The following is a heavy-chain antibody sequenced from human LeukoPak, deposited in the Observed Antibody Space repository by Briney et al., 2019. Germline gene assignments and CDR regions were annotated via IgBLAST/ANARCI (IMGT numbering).Heavy chain of an antibody. CDR3: ARGSFSPWTTQSYFDY. CDR1: GYSFTNYD. D-gene: IGHD1-14*01. Sequence: GASVKVSCKASGYSFTNYDIYWVRQAPGQGLEWMGWMNPNSGNPGSAQTFQGRVTMTRNASMSSAYMELSSLRSEDTAVYYCARGSFSPWTTQSYFDYWGQGTLVTVSS. V-gene: IGHV1-8*01. CDR2: MNPNSGNP. J-gene: IGHJ4*02.